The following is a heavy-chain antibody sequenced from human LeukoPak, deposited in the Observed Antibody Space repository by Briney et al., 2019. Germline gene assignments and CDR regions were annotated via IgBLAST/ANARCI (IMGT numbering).Heavy chain of an antibody. CDR1: GFTFSSYA. Sequence: PGGSLSLSCAASGFTFSSYAMHWVRQAPGKGLEWVSLISGDGGSTYYADSVKGRFTISRDNSKNSLYLQMNSLRTEDTALYYCANDPLSCGGDCEVDYWGQGTLVTVSS. J-gene: IGHJ4*02. CDR2: ISGDGGST. CDR3: ANDPLSCGGDCEVDY. V-gene: IGHV3-43*02. D-gene: IGHD2-21*02.